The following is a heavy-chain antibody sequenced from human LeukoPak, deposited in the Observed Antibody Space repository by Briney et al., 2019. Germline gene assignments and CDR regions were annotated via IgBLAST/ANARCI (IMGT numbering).Heavy chain of an antibody. Sequence: SETLSLTCTVSGGSISSSTYYWSWIRQPPGKGLEWIGEINHSGSTNYNPSLKSRVTISVDTSKNQFSLKLSSVTAADTAVYYCARTSRSGGSRGRGYYYYGMDVWGQGTTVTVSS. J-gene: IGHJ6*02. CDR2: INHSGST. CDR3: ARTSRSGGSRGRGYYYYGMDV. CDR1: GGSISSSTYY. D-gene: IGHD2-15*01. V-gene: IGHV4-39*07.